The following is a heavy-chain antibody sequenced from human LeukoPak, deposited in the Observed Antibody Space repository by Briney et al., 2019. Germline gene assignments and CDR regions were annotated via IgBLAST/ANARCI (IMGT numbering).Heavy chain of an antibody. Sequence: SETLSLTCTVSGGSIGSYYWTWIRQPPGKGLECIGYISNSGSTNYNPSLKSRVTISVDTSKNQFSLKLSSVTAADTAVYYCARVRYDSRGSTAFDIWGHGTMVTVSS. V-gene: IGHV4-59*01. CDR1: GGSIGSYY. CDR3: ARVRYDSRGSTAFDI. D-gene: IGHD3-22*01. CDR2: ISNSGST. J-gene: IGHJ3*02.